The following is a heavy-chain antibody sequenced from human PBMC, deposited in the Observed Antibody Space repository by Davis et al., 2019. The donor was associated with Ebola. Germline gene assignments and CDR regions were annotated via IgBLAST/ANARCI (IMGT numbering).Heavy chain of an antibody. Sequence: GESLKISCKGSGYSFTNYWIAWVRQMHGKGLEWMGIIYPGDSDTKYSPSFQGKVTISAAKSIRTAYLHWNSLKASDTATYYCARQGTTSWDSWGQGTLVTVSS. CDR3: ARQGTTSWDS. CDR2: IYPGDSDT. D-gene: IGHD2-2*01. J-gene: IGHJ4*02. V-gene: IGHV5-51*01. CDR1: GYSFTNYW.